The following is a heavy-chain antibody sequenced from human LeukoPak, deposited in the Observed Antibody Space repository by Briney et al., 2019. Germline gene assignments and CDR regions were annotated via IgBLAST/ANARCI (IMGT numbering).Heavy chain of an antibody. CDR2: IYPGDSDT. Sequence: GVSLKISCKGSGYSFTSYWIGWVRQVPGKGLEWMGIIYPGDSDTRYSPSFQGQVTISADKSISTAYLQWSSLKASDTAMYYCASEGMATTNVNAFDIWGQGTMVTVSS. V-gene: IGHV5-51*01. CDR3: ASEGMATTNVNAFDI. J-gene: IGHJ3*02. D-gene: IGHD5-24*01. CDR1: GYSFTSYW.